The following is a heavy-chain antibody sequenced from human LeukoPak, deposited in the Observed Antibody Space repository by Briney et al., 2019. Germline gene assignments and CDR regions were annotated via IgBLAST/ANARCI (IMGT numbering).Heavy chain of an antibody. V-gene: IGHV1-2*02. CDR2: INPNSGGT. Sequence: ASVKVSFKGSGYTFTVYYMHWVRQAPGQGGEGMGWINPNSGGTNYTQKFQGRVTITRDTSISTAYMELSRLRSDDTAVYYCARPGYGDDWYFDLWGRGTLVTVSS. J-gene: IGHJ2*01. D-gene: IGHD4-17*01. CDR3: ARPGYGDDWYFDL. CDR1: GYTFTVYY.